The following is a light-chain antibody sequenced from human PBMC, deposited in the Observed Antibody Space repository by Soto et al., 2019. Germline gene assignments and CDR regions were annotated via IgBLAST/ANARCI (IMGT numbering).Light chain of an antibody. Sequence: QSVLTQPASVSGSPGQSITISCTGTSSDVGGYDCVSWYQQHPGKAPKLMIYQVRNRPSGVSDRFSGSKSGNTSSLTISGLQAEDEADYYCSSYTSSSTLLYLFGTGTKVTVL. J-gene: IGLJ1*01. CDR2: QVR. CDR3: SSYTSSSTLLYL. V-gene: IGLV2-14*01. CDR1: SSDVGGYDC.